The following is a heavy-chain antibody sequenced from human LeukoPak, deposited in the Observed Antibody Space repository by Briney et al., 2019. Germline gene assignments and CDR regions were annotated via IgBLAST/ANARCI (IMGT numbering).Heavy chain of an antibody. J-gene: IGHJ4*02. CDR1: GGSISSYY. CDR2: IYTSGST. D-gene: IGHD6-19*01. Sequence: SETLSLTCTVSGGSISSYYWSCIRQPAGRGLEWIGRIYTSGSTNYNPSLKSRVTMSVDTSKNQFSLKLSSVTAADTAVYYCARERPGIAVAGTLYWGQGTLVTVSS. CDR3: ARERPGIAVAGTLY. V-gene: IGHV4-4*07.